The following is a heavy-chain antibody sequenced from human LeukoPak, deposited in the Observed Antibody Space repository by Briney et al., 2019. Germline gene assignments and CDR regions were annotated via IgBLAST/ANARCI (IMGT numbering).Heavy chain of an antibody. J-gene: IGHJ4*02. V-gene: IGHV3-33*01. CDR2: IWYDGSNK. CDR3: ARGHYYDSSGYFDY. Sequence: GRSLRLSCAASGFTFSSYGMHWVRQAPGKGLEWVAVIWYDGSNKYYADSVKGRFTISRDNSKNTLHLQMNSLRAEDTAVYYCARGHYYDSSGYFDYWGQGTLVTVSS. D-gene: IGHD3-22*01. CDR1: GFTFSSYG.